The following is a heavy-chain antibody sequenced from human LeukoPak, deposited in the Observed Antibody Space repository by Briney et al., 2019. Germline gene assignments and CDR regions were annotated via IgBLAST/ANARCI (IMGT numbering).Heavy chain of an antibody. CDR2: ITHSGST. J-gene: IGHJ3*02. CDR1: GGSFSSYY. D-gene: IGHD3-10*01. Sequence: SETLPLTSAVYGGSFSSYYCSWIRQPPGKGLEWIGEITHSGSTNYNPSLKSRVTISVDTSKNQFSLKLSSVTAADTAVFYCARGRYGSGRSRYGAFDIWGQGTMVTVSS. V-gene: IGHV4-34*01. CDR3: ARGRYGSGRSRYGAFDI.